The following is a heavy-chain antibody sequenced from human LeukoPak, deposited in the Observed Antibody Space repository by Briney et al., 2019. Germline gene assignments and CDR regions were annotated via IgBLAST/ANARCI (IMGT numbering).Heavy chain of an antibody. D-gene: IGHD6-13*01. J-gene: IGHJ4*02. Sequence: GGSLRLSCAASGFTFNNYGMHWVRQAPGKGLEWVAVISYDGRSIHYPDSVKGRFTISRDISTDTLWLQMDSLRTEDTAVYYCAKGPLRGTAAAIDYWGQGTLVTVSS. V-gene: IGHV3-30*18. CDR3: AKGPLRGTAAAIDY. CDR1: GFTFNNYG. CDR2: ISYDGRSI.